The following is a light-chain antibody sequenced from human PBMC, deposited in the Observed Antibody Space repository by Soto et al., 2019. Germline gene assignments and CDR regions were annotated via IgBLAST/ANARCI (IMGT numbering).Light chain of an antibody. Sequence: EIVVKPSPAPLSVYKGERSTLSCRDSQSVSSNLAWYQQKPGQAPRVLIYDASTRATVIPPRFSGSGSGTEFTLTISSLQYEDFAIYYCQQYDYWPLSFCGGTKVDIK. CDR3: QQYDYWPLS. V-gene: IGKV3D-15*01. CDR1: QSVSSN. J-gene: IGKJ4*01. CDR2: DAS.